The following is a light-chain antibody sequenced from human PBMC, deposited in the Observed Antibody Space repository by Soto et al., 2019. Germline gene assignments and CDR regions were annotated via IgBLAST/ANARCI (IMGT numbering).Light chain of an antibody. Sequence: QSVLTQPPSVSAAPGQKVTISCSGSRSNIGTNHVSWYQHLPGTTPKLLIYDNSKRPSGIPDRFSGSRSGTSATLGITGLQTGDEADYYCGSWDNSLSGVIFGGGTKLTVL. J-gene: IGLJ2*01. CDR1: RSNIGTNH. CDR2: DNS. V-gene: IGLV1-51*01. CDR3: GSWDNSLSGVI.